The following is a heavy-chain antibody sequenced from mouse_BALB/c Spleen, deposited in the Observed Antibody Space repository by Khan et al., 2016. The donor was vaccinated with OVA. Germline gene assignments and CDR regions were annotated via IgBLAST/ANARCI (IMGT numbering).Heavy chain of an antibody. Sequence: QVQLKQSGAELARPGASVKLSCKASGYTFTDYYINWVKQRPGQGLEWIGDIFPCSGDTYYNASFKGKATLTADKSSNTAYIHLSHLPSEASAVYFCARKNYFGYTFAYWGQGTLVTVSA. CDR3: ARKNYFGYTFAY. CDR1: GYTFTDYY. V-gene: IGHV1-77*01. J-gene: IGHJ3*01. D-gene: IGHD1-2*01. CDR2: IFPCSGDT.